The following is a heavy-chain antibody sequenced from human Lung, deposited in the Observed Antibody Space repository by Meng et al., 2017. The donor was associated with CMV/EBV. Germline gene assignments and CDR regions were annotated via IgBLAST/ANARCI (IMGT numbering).Heavy chain of an antibody. J-gene: IGHJ6*02. Sequence: GGSLRLXCAASGFTFSSYSMNWVRHAPRKGLQWVLSISNSSAFIYYADSVKGRFTISRDNCQSSLFLHMNSLRAEDSAVYYCARDVSARSSAYFAISYFYALDVWGQGTTVTVSS. D-gene: IGHD2-21*01. CDR3: ARDVSARSSAYFAISYFYALDV. CDR2: ISNSSAFI. V-gene: IGHV3-21*01. CDR1: GFTFSSYS.